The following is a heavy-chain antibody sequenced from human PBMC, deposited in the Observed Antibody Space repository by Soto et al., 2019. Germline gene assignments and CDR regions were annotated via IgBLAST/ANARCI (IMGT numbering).Heavy chain of an antibody. Sequence: QLQLQESGSGLVKPSQTLSLTCAVSGGSVTSGNYAWSWLRQPPGEGLEWIGYIYHSGNTYYNPSLRSRVTISLDRSKNQFSLMLNSVTAADTALYYCARAGLSSRYYYFDYWGQGSLVTVSS. CDR1: GGSVTSGNYA. CDR3: ARAGLSSRYYYFDY. CDR2: IYHSGNT. J-gene: IGHJ4*02. D-gene: IGHD1-26*01. V-gene: IGHV4-30-2*01.